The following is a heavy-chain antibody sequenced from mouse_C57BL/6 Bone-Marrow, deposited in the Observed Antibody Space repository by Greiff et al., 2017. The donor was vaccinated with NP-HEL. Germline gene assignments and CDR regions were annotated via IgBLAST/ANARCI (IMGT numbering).Heavy chain of an antibody. D-gene: IGHD3-2*02. CDR1: GYTFTSYT. V-gene: IGHV1-4*01. Sequence: QVQLKESGAELARPGASVKMSCKASGYTFTSYTMHWVKQRPGQGLEWIGYINPSSGYTKYNQKFKDKATLTADKSSSTAYMQLSSLTSEDSAVYYCARLGQLSPAWFAYWGQGTLVTVSA. J-gene: IGHJ3*01. CDR3: ARLGQLSPAWFAY. CDR2: INPSSGYT.